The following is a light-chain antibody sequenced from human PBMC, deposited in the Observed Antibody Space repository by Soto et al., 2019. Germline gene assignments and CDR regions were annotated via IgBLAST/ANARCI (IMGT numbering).Light chain of an antibody. V-gene: IGLV1-44*01. CDR2: SDN. CDR1: SSNVGTNH. J-gene: IGLJ3*02. Sequence: QSVLTQPPSASGTPGQRVTISCSGSSSNVGTNHVNWYQQLPGTAPKLLIYSDNQRPSGVPDRFSGSKSGTSASLAISGLQSGVGGDYYGATGVESRSAGVFGGGTKLPVL. CDR3: ATGVESRSAGV.